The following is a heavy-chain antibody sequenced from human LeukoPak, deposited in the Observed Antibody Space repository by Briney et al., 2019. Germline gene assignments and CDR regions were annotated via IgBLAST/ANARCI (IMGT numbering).Heavy chain of an antibody. V-gene: IGHV3-30*02. CDR2: IRYDGSNE. Sequence: PGRSLRLSCAASGFTFSSYGMHWVRQAPGKGLEWVAFIRYDGSNENYADSVKGRFTISRGNSKNTLYLQMNSLRSEDTALYYCAKDRGPVGWYANWFDPWGQGTLVTVSS. J-gene: IGHJ5*02. CDR1: GFTFSSYG. CDR3: AKDRGPVGWYANWFDP. D-gene: IGHD6-19*01.